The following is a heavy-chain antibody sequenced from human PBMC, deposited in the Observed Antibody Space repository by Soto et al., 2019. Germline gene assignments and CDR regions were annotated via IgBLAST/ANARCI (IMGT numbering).Heavy chain of an antibody. CDR3: GRPGGDFVLPSDY. J-gene: IGHJ4*02. Sequence: SETLSLTCTVSGASIASSAYYWAWIRQPPGKGLEWIGSIFYSGTAYYNPSLAGRVTMSVDTSKNQFSLTLNSVTAADTAVYFCGRPGGDFVLPSDYWGAGTLVTVSS. D-gene: IGHD2-21*02. CDR2: IFYSGTA. CDR1: GASIASSAYY. V-gene: IGHV4-39*01.